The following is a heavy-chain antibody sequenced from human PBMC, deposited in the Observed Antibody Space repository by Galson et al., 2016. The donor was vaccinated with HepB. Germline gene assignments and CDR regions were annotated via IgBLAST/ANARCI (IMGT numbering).Heavy chain of an antibody. CDR3: ARDRGPFDAFDI. D-gene: IGHD3-10*01. CDR1: GFTFRNHQ. CDR2: IEPDGNSP. Sequence: SLRLSCAVSGFTFRNHQMHWLRQVPGKGLVWVSRIEPDGNSPIYADSVKGRFTISRDNAEDSLDLQMNSLRAEDTAVYYCARDRGPFDAFDIWGRGTMVTVSS. J-gene: IGHJ3*02. V-gene: IGHV3-74*01.